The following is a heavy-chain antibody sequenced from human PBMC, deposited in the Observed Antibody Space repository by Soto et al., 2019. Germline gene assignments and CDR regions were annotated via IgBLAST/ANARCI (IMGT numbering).Heavy chain of an antibody. V-gene: IGHV3-21*01. D-gene: IGHD6-13*01. CDR2: ISSNSAYI. Sequence: WGSLRLSCAASGFTFLSFTINFFRHSPWRGLEWVSTISSNSAYIYYTDALRGRFTISRDNAKNSLHLQTNSLRAEDTAVYYCTRDASRDSSARGWFDPWGPGTLVTVSS. CDR1: GFTFLSFT. J-gene: IGHJ5*02. CDR3: TRDASRDSSARGWFDP.